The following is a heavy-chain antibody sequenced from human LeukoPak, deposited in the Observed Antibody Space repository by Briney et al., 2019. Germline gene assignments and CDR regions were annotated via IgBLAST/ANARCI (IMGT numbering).Heavy chain of an antibody. D-gene: IGHD2-21*01. V-gene: IGHV1-46*01. CDR1: GYTFTSNY. J-gene: IGHJ4*02. Sequence: ASVKVSCKAFGYTFTSNYMHWVRQAPGQGPEWMGVISPSGGSTTYAQKFQGRVTLTRDMSTSTDYLELSSLRSEDTAVYYCARVVPRGGDDYWGQGTLVTVSS. CDR3: ARVVPRGGDDY. CDR2: ISPSGGST.